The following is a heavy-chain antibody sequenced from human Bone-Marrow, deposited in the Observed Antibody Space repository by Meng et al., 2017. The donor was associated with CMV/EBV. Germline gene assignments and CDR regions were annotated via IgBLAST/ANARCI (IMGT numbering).Heavy chain of an antibody. D-gene: IGHD4-17*01. CDR3: AKVATVTKGGYFDY. CDR2: INSDGSST. J-gene: IGHJ4*02. V-gene: IGHV3-74*01. Sequence: GGSLRLSCAASGFTFSSYWMHWVRQAPGKGLVWVSRINSDGSSTSYADSVKGRFTISRDNAKNTLYLQMNSLRAEDTALYYCAKVATVTKGGYFDYWGQGTLVTFSS. CDR1: GFTFSSYW.